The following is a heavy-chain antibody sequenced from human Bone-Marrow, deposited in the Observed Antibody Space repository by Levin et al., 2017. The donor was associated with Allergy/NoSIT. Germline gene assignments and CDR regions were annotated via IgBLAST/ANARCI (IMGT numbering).Heavy chain of an antibody. CDR1: GGSISSSSYY. CDR2: IYYSGST. CDR3: ARWSSQITPRNAIFDY. J-gene: IGHJ4*02. V-gene: IGHV4-39*01. Sequence: GSLRLSCTVSGGSISSSSYYWGWIRQPPGKGLEWIGSIYYSGSTYYNPSLKSRVTISVDTSKNQFSLKLSSVTAADTAVYYCARWSSQITPRNAIFDYWGQGTLVTVSS. D-gene: IGHD1-14*01.